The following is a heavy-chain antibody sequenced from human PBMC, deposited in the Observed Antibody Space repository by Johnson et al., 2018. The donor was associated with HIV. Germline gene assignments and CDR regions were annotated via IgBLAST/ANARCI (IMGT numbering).Heavy chain of an antibody. CDR2: ISFDGNLK. J-gene: IGHJ3*02. Sequence: QVQLVESGGGVVQPGKSLTLSCVGSGLSFSNFGIHWVRQAPGKGPEWVAVISFDGNLKKYADSVKGRFTISRDNSKNTLYLQMNSLRAEDTAVYYCARSQIDAFDIWGQGTMVTVSS. V-gene: IGHV3-33*08. CDR3: ARSQIDAFDI. CDR1: GLSFSNFG.